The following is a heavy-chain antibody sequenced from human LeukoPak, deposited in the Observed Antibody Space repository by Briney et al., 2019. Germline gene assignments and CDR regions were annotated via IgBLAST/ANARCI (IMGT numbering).Heavy chain of an antibody. V-gene: IGHV3-66*01. Sequence: GGSLRLSCAASGSTVSSNYMSWVRQAPGKGLEWVSVIYSGGSTYYADSVKGRFTISRDNSKNTLYLQMNSLRAEDTAVYYCARDQRDGYNLYSDYWGQGTLVTVSS. CDR3: ARDQRDGYNLYSDY. D-gene: IGHD5-24*01. J-gene: IGHJ4*02. CDR2: IYSGGST. CDR1: GSTVSSNY.